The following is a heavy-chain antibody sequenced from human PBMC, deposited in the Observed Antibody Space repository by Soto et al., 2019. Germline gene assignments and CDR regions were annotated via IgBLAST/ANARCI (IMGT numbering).Heavy chain of an antibody. CDR2: MYYSGRT. V-gene: IGHV4-39*01. D-gene: IGHD3-10*01. CDR3: AGTEDIIMVRGVISHWFDP. CDR1: GGSISRDSYY. Sequence: PSETLSLTCIVSGGSISRDSYYWGWIRQPPGKGLEWIGSMYYSGRTYHNPSLKSRVTISVDTSKDRFSLKLNSVTAADTAVYYCAGTEDIIMVRGVISHWFDPWGQGALVTVSS. J-gene: IGHJ5*02.